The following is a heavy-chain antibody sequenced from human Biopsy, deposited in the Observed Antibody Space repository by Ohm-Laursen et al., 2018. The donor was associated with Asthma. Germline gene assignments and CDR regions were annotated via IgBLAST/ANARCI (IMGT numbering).Heavy chain of an antibody. CDR2: INGKSNSI. J-gene: IGHJ3*02. D-gene: IGHD1-1*01. CDR3: VRDGTDDAFDI. V-gene: IGHV3-11*06. Sequence: GSLRLSCSASGFTFSDYYMSWIRQAPGKGLEWISYINGKSNSIEYADSVKGRFTMARDNSKNTLDLQMNSLREEDTAVYYCVRDGTDDAFDIWGQGTVVSVSS. CDR1: GFTFSDYY.